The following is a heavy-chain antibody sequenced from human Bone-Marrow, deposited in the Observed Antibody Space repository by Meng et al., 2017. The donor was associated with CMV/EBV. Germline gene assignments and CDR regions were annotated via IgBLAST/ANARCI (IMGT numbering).Heavy chain of an antibody. V-gene: IGHV4-39*07. CDR2: IYYSGST. J-gene: IGHJ4*02. CDR3: ARERSRSMIVVFPRGYYVDY. CDR1: SSYY. Sequence: SSYYGGWIRQPPGKGLEWIGSIYYSGSTYYNPSLKSRVTISVDTSKNQFSLKPSSVTAADTAVYYCARERSRSMIVVFPRGYYVDYWGQGTLVTVSS. D-gene: IGHD3-22*01.